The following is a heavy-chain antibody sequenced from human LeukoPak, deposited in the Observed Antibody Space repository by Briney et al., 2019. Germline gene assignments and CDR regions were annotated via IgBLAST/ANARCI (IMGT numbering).Heavy chain of an antibody. J-gene: IGHJ4*02. CDR2: ISYDGSNK. D-gene: IGHD3-10*01. CDR1: GFTFSSYG. CDR3: AREVSVVRGVN. V-gene: IGHV3-30*03. Sequence: PGRSLRLSCAASGFTFSSYGMHWVRQAPGKGLEWVALISYDGSNKYYADSVKGRFTISRDISKNTLCLQMNSLRAEDTAVYYCAREVSVVRGVNWGQGTLVTVSS.